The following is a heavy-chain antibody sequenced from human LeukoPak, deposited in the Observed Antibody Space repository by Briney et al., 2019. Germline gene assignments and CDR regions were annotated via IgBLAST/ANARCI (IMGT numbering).Heavy chain of an antibody. J-gene: IGHJ3*02. V-gene: IGHV1-69*01. CDR2: IIPIFGTA. CDR3: ARDPGIAVAPGAFDI. Sequence: SVNVSCTASGGTFSSYAISWVRQAPGQGLEWMGWIIPIFGTANYAQKFQGRVTITADESTSTAYMELSSLRSEDTAVYYCARDPGIAVAPGAFDIWGQGTMVTVSS. CDR1: GGTFSSYA. D-gene: IGHD6-19*01.